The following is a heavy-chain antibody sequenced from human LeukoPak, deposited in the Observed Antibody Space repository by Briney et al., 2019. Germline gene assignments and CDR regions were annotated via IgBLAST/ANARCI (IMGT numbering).Heavy chain of an antibody. CDR1: GGSISSSNYY. Sequence: PSETLSLTCTVSGGSISSSNYYWGWIRQPPGKGLEWIGSIYYSGNTYYNPSLKSRVTISVGTSKNQFSLKLTSVTAADTAVYYCAHFKGGSFDFWGQGTMVTVSS. CDR3: AHFKGGSFDF. D-gene: IGHD1-26*01. CDR2: IYYSGNT. J-gene: IGHJ3*01. V-gene: IGHV4-39*01.